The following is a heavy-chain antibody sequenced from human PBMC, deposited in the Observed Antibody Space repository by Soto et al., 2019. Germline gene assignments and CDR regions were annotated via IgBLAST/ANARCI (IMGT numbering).Heavy chain of an antibody. Sequence: GGSLRLSCAASGFAFSSYGMHWVRQAPGKGLEWVAVIWYDGSNKYYADSVKGRFTISRDNSKNTLYLQMNSLRAEDTAVYYCASGWGGYSGYEPGYYYGMDVWGQGTTVTVSS. CDR1: GFAFSSYG. J-gene: IGHJ6*02. CDR3: ASGWGGYSGYEPGYYYGMDV. CDR2: IWYDGSNK. V-gene: IGHV3-33*01. D-gene: IGHD5-12*01.